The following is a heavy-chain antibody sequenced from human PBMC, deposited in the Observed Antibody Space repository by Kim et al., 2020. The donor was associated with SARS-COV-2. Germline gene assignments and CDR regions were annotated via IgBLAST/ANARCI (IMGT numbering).Heavy chain of an antibody. CDR2: IYTSGST. D-gene: IGHD6-19*01. CDR1: GGSISSGSYY. V-gene: IGHV4-61*02. CDR3: ARGQWLVGGVFDP. Sequence: SETLSLTCTVSGGSISSGSYYWSWIRQPAGKGLEWIGRIYTSGSTNYNPSLKSRVTISVDTSKNQFSLKLSSVTAADTAVYYCARGQWLVGGVFDPWGQGTLVTVSS. J-gene: IGHJ5*02.